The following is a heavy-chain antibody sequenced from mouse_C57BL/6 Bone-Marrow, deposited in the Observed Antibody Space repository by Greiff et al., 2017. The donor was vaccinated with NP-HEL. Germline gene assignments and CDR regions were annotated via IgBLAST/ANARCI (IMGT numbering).Heavy chain of an antibody. CDR2: IDPSDSET. D-gene: IGHD4-1*01. J-gene: IGHJ3*01. Sequence: QVQLQQPGAELVRPGSSVKLSCKASGYTFTSYWMHWVKQRPIQGLEWIGNIDPSDSETHYNQKFKDKATLTVDKSSSPAYMQLSSLTSEDSAVYYCARSTGTAWFAYWGQGTLVTVSA. CDR3: ARSTGTAWFAY. CDR1: GYTFTSYW. V-gene: IGHV1-52*01.